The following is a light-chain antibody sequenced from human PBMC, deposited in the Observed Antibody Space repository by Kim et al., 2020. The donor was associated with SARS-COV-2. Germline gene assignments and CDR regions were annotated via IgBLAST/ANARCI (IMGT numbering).Light chain of an antibody. Sequence: QSALTQPAPMSASPGQSITISCTGTSGDIGGYNYVSWYQQHPGKAPKVIIYDVSNRPSGVSNRFSGSKSDNTASLTISGLQAEDEADYYCSSYTSTGNSHVLFGGGTQLTVL. CDR1: SGDIGGYNY. CDR2: DVS. V-gene: IGLV2-14*03. J-gene: IGLJ2*01. CDR3: SSYTSTGNSHVL.